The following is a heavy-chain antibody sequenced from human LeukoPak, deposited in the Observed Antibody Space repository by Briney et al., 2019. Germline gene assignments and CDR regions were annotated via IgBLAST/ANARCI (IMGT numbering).Heavy chain of an antibody. CDR2: INQDGSKE. CDR1: GFTFSNNW. D-gene: IGHD4-17*01. J-gene: IGHJ4*02. Sequence: GGSRRFSCEAPGFTFSNNWLTWFRQAPGKGRKWVAHINQDGSKEYYMDSVKARFTISRDNAKNSLSLQMNSLRAEDTAVYYCARSSPPYGDYVAYWGQGTLVTVSS. CDR3: ARSSPPYGDYVAY. V-gene: IGHV3-7*01.